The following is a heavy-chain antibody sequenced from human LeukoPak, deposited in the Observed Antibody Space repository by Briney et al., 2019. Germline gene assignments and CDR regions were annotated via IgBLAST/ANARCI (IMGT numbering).Heavy chain of an antibody. CDR3: TVNREYFHDY. CDR1: GYSISSSNW. D-gene: IGHD2/OR15-2a*01. J-gene: IGHJ4*02. V-gene: IGHV4-28*01. Sequence: SDTLSLTCAVSGYSISSSNWWGWIRQPPGKGLEWIGYIYYSGSTYYNPSLKSRVTMSVDTSKNQFSPKLSSVTAVDTAVYYCTVNREYFHDYWGQGTLVTVSS. CDR2: IYYSGST.